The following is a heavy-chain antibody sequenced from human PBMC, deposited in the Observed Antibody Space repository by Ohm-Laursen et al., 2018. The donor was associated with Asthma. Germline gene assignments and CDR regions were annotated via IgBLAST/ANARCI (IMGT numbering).Heavy chain of an antibody. CDR2: IKSKTDGGTT. D-gene: IGHD4-17*01. V-gene: IGHV3-15*01. J-gene: IGHJ6*02. CDR3: TTLPYGDYDYYYYGMDV. CDR1: GLSFSNAW. Sequence: GSLRLSCTASGLSFSNAWMSWVRQAPGKGLEWVGRIKSKTDGGTTDYAAPVKGRFTISRDDSKNTLYLQMNSLKTEDTAVYYCTTLPYGDYDYYYYGMDVWGQGTTVTVSS.